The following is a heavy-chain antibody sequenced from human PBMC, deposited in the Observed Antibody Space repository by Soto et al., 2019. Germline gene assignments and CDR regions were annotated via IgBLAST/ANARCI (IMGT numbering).Heavy chain of an antibody. D-gene: IGHD4-17*01. CDR3: AKVVDYGDYQRGLDY. CDR2: ISGSGGST. V-gene: IGHV3-23*01. CDR1: GFTFSSYA. Sequence: PGGSLRLSCAASGFTFSSYAMSWVRQAPGKGLEWVSAISGSGGSTYYADSVKGRFTISRDNSKNTLYLQMNSLRAEDTAVYYCAKVVDYGDYQRGLDYWGQGTLVTVSS. J-gene: IGHJ4*02.